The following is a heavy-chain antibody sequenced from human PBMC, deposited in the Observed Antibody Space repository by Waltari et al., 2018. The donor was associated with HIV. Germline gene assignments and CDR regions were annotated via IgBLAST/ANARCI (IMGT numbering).Heavy chain of an antibody. V-gene: IGHV3-30*04. J-gene: IGHJ4*02. CDR1: GFTFSSYA. CDR2: ISYDGSNK. Sequence: QVQLVESGGGVVQPGRSLRPSCAASGFTFSSYAMHWVRQAPGKGLEWVAVISYDGSNKYYADSVKGRFTISRDNSKNTLYLQMNSLRAEDTAVYYCARDWSYSFDYWGQGTLVTVSS. CDR3: ARDWSYSFDY. D-gene: IGHD1-26*01.